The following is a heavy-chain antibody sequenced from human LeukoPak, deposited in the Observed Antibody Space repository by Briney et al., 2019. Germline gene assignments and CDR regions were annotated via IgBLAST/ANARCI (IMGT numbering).Heavy chain of an antibody. D-gene: IGHD1-1*01. V-gene: IGHV4-34*01. CDR2: INHSGST. Sequence: SETLSLTCAVYGGSFSGYYWSWIRQPPGKGLEWIGEINHSGSTNYNPSLKSRVTISVDTSKNQFSLKLSSVTAADTAVYYCARGFTTGTPKRGNNWFDTWGQGTLVTVSS. J-gene: IGHJ5*02. CDR1: GGSFSGYY. CDR3: ARGFTTGTPKRGNNWFDT.